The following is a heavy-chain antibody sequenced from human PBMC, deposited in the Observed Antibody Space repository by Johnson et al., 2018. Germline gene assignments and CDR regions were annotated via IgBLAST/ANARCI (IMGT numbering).Heavy chain of an antibody. CDR2: ISYDGSNK. D-gene: IGHD3-22*01. Sequence: VQLLESGGGVVQPGRSLRLSCAASGFTFSSYGMHWVRQAPGKGLEWVAVISYDGSNKYYADSVKGRFTISRDNSKTTLYLQMNSLGAEDTAVYYCTIVVVIKDAFDIWGQGTMVTVSS. CDR3: TIVVVIKDAFDI. CDR1: GFTFSSYG. J-gene: IGHJ3*02. V-gene: IGHV3-30*03.